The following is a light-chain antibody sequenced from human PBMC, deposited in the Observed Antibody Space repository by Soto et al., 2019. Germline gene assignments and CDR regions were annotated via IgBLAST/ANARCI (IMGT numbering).Light chain of an antibody. Sequence: QAVVTQPPSASGTPGQRGTISCSGSSSNIGSNYVYWYQQLPGTAPKLLIYRNNQRPSGVPDRFSGSKSGTSASLAISGLRSEDVADYYCAAWDDSLSGLVFGGGTKLTVL. J-gene: IGLJ2*01. CDR2: RNN. V-gene: IGLV1-47*01. CDR3: AAWDDSLSGLV. CDR1: SSNIGSNY.